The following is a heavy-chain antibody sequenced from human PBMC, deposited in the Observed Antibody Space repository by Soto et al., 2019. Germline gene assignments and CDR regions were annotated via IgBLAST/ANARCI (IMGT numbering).Heavy chain of an antibody. J-gene: IGHJ4*02. V-gene: IGHV1-18*04. CDR1: GYTFTTYG. Sequence: QVQLVQSGAEMKKPGASVKVSCKASGYTFTTYGISWVRQAPGQGLEWMGWISAYNGNTHYAQKLQGRVTMTTDTSTRTSYVELRSLRSDDTAVYYCAREHFPSTSDGFDYWGQGTLVTGSS. D-gene: IGHD3-3*02. CDR3: AREHFPSTSDGFDY. CDR2: ISAYNGNT.